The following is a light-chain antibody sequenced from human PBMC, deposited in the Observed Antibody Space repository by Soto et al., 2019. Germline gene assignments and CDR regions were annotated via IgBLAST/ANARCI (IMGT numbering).Light chain of an antibody. J-gene: IGKJ1*01. Sequence: DIQMTQSPSTLSASVGDRVTITCRASQSISSWLAWYQQKPGKAPNLLIYDASTLESGVPSRFSGSGFGTEFTLTISSLQPDDFATYYCQQYISYSTFGQGTKVDI. CDR3: QQYISYST. V-gene: IGKV1-5*01. CDR2: DAS. CDR1: QSISSW.